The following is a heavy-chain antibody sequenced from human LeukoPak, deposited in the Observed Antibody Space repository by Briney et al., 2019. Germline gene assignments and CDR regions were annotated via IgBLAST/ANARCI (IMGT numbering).Heavy chain of an antibody. CDR1: GFTFEDYG. Sequence: RPGGSLRLYCAASGFTFEDYGFTWVRQAPGKGLEWVSGINWNGDRTRYADSVKGRFTISRDNAKNSLYLQMNSLRAEDTALYYCTNIHTGWGQGTLVTVSS. D-gene: IGHD2-8*02. CDR2: INWNGDRT. CDR3: TNIHTG. V-gene: IGHV3-20*04. J-gene: IGHJ4*02.